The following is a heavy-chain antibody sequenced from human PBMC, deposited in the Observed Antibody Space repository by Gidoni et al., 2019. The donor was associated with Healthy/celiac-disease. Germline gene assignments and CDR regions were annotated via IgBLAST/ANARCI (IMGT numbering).Heavy chain of an antibody. D-gene: IGHD6-19*01. V-gene: IGHV3-30*18. Sequence: QVQLVESGGGVVQPGRSLRLSCAASGFTFSSYGMHWVRQAPGKGLEWVAVISYDGSNKYYADSVKGRFTISRDNSKNTLYLQMNSLRAEDTAVYYCAKDLPQKWLVFPPTPDYWGQGTLVTVSS. CDR3: AKDLPQKWLVFPPTPDY. CDR2: ISYDGSNK. J-gene: IGHJ4*02. CDR1: GFTFSSYG.